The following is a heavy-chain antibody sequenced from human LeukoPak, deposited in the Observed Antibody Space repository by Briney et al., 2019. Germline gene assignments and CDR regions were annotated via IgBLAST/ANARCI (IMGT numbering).Heavy chain of an antibody. J-gene: IGHJ4*02. CDR2: ISSSSSYI. CDR3: ARDAFWSGYPLPPDY. V-gene: IGHV3-21*01. CDR1: GFTFSSYS. D-gene: IGHD3-3*01. Sequence: GGSLRLSCAASGFTFSSYSMNWVRQAPGKGLEWVSSISSSSSYIYYADSVKGRFTISRDNAKNSLYLQMNSLRAEDTAVYYCARDAFWSGYPLPPDYWGQGTLVTVSS.